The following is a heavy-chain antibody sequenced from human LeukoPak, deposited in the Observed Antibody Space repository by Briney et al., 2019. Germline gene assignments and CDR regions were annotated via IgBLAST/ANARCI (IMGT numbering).Heavy chain of an antibody. CDR1: NGSFSGYY. J-gene: IGHJ5*02. CDR3: ARAAWDGGGGFDP. CDR2: VNLDGDT. D-gene: IGHD3-16*01. V-gene: IGHV4-34*01. Sequence: SETLSLTCAVYNGSFSGYYWSWIRQSPGKGLEWIGAVNLDGDTNYNPSLRSRVTISIDTSKNHFSLNLRSVTAADTAVYNCARAAWDGGGGFDPWGQGTLVTVSS.